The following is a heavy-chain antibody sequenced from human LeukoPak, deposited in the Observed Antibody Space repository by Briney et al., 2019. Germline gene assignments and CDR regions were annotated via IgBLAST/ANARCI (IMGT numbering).Heavy chain of an antibody. D-gene: IGHD6-13*01. CDR3: ARGMPSRGYSSSHDAFDI. V-gene: IGHV3-7*01. Sequence: PGGSLRLSCAASGFPFSSYWMSWVRQAPGKGVEWVANLKQDGGDKNYVDSVKGRFTISRDNSKNSLYLQMNSLRAEDTAVYYCARGMPSRGYSSSHDAFDIWGQGTMVTVSS. CDR1: GFPFSSYW. CDR2: LKQDGGDK. J-gene: IGHJ3*02.